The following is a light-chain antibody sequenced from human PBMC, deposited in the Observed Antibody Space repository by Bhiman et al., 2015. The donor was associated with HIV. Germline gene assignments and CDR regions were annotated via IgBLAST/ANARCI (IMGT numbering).Light chain of an antibody. Sequence: QSALTQPPSASGSRGQSVIISCTGTSSDVGVYNLVSWYQHHPGKAPKLIIYEVNKRPSGVPARFSGSKSGNTASLTVSGLQAEDEADYYCQSYDSSLSGSKVFGGGTKLTVL. J-gene: IGLJ3*02. V-gene: IGLV2-8*01. CDR3: QSYDSSLSGSKV. CDR2: EVN. CDR1: SSDVGVYNL.